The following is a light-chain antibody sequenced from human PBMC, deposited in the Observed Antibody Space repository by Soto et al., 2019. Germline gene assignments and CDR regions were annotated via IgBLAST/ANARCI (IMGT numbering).Light chain of an antibody. CDR3: QQYNNWPPLT. Sequence: EIVMTQSPATLSVSPGERATLSCRASQSVRSNLAWYQQKPGQAPRLLIYGASTRATGIPARLSGSGSWTEFTLTRSSRHSEDFAVYYGQQYNNWPPLTFGGGNKVAIK. J-gene: IGKJ4*01. CDR2: GAS. CDR1: QSVRSN. V-gene: IGKV3-15*01.